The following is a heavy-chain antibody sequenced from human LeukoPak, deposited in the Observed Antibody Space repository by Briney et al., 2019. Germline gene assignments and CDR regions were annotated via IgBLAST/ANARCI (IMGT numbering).Heavy chain of an antibody. J-gene: IGHJ4*02. CDR1: GFTFSRYW. Sequence: PGGSLRLSCAASGFTFSRYWMSWVRQAPGKGLEWVSVIYSGGSTYYADSVKGRFTISRDNSKNTLYLQMNSLRAEDTAVYYCARIAVAHFDYWGQGTLVTVSS. V-gene: IGHV3-53*01. CDR3: ARIAVAHFDY. D-gene: IGHD6-19*01. CDR2: IYSGGST.